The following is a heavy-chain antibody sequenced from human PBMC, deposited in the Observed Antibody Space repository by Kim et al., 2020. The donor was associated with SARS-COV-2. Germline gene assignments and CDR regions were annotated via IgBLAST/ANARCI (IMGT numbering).Heavy chain of an antibody. CDR3: ARGIVVLAADWFDP. CDR1: GYIFTSYN. D-gene: IGHD2-15*01. V-gene: IGHV1-46*01. CDR2: INPTGGHT. J-gene: IGHJ5*02. Sequence: ASVKVSCKASGYIFTSYNMHWVRQAPGQGLEWMGMINPTGGHTSYAQKFQGRVTMTGDTSTSTVYMELSSLRSDDTAVYYCARGIVVLAADWFDPWGQGTLVTVSS.